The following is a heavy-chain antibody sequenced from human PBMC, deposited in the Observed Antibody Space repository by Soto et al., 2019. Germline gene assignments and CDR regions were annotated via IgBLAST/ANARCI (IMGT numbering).Heavy chain of an antibody. V-gene: IGHV4-30-4*01. CDR3: ARAKTRYGMDV. CDR1: GGSISSGDYY. Sequence: QVQLQESGPGLVKPSQTLSLTCTVSGGSISSGDYYWSWIRQPPGKGLEWIGYIYYSGSTYYNPSLQIRVTLSVDPSKNQFSLKLSSVPAADTAVYYCARAKTRYGMDVWGQGTTVTVSS. CDR2: IYYSGST. J-gene: IGHJ6*02.